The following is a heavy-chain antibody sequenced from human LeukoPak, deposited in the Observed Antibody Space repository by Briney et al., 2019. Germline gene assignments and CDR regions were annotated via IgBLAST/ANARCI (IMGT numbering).Heavy chain of an antibody. J-gene: IGHJ4*02. CDR2: ISYSGGST. CDR3: TRAYDILTGYQGYFDY. Sequence: GGSLRLSCAASGFTFSSYAMSWVRQAPGKWLDCVSTISYSGGSTYYADSVKGRFTISRDNSKNTLSLQMNSLRAKDTSFYYRTRAYDILTGYQGYFDYWGQGTLVTVSS. V-gene: IGHV3-23*01. D-gene: IGHD3-9*01. CDR1: GFTFSSYA.